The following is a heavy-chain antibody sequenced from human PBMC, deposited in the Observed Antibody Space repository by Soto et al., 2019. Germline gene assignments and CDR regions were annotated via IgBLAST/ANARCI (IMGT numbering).Heavy chain of an antibody. CDR3: VRDVNWNVDS. D-gene: IGHD1-1*01. J-gene: IGHJ4*02. CDR2: ISPYNGNT. CDR1: VYTFTNYG. V-gene: IGHV1-18*01. Sequence: ASVKVSCKASVYTFTNYGISWVRQAPGQGLEWMGWISPYNGNTNYAQKFQARVTMTTDTSTSTAYMELRGLRSDDSAVYYCVRDVNWNVDSWGQGILVTVSS.